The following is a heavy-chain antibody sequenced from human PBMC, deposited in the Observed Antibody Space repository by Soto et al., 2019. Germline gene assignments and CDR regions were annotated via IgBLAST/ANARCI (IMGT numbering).Heavy chain of an antibody. Sequence: QVQLVQSGAEVKKPGASVKVSCKASGYTFTSYDINWVRQATGQGLEWMGWMNPNSGNTGYAQKFQGRVTMTRNTSISTAYMELSSLRSEDTAVYYCARTGFVVDTAMVTDYYYGMDVWGQGTTVTVSS. CDR3: ARTGFVVDTAMVTDYYYGMDV. D-gene: IGHD5-18*01. J-gene: IGHJ6*02. CDR1: GYTFTSYD. CDR2: MNPNSGNT. V-gene: IGHV1-8*01.